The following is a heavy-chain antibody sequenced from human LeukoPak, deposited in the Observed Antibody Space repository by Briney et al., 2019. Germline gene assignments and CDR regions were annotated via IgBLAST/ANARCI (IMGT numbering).Heavy chain of an antibody. D-gene: IGHD3-3*01. CDR1: GGSISSYY. Sequence: SETLSLTCTVSGGSISSYYWSWIRQPPGKGLEWIGYIYYSGSTNYNPSLKSRVTISVDTSMNQFSLKLSSVTAADTAVYYCARADGRSYYGMDVWGQGTTVTVSS. CDR2: IYYSGST. CDR3: ARADGRSYYGMDV. V-gene: IGHV4-59*08. J-gene: IGHJ6*02.